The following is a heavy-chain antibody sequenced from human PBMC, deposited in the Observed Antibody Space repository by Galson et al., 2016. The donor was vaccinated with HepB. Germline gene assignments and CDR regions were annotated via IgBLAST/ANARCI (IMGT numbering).Heavy chain of an antibody. Sequence: PALVKPTQTLTLTCTFSGFSLNTRGVRVGWIRQTPEKALEWLALIYWDDHKRYSSSLQTRLSITGDTARSQVVLTMTNMEPVDTATYYCAHVKSGALNWFDPWGQGTLVTVSS. CDR2: IYWDDHK. V-gene: IGHV2-5*02. CDR3: AHVKSGALNWFDP. J-gene: IGHJ5*02. D-gene: IGHD1-26*01. CDR1: GFSLNTRGVR.